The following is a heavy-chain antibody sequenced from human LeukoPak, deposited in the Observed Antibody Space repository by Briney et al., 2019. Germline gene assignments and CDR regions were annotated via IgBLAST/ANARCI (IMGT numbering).Heavy chain of an antibody. CDR2: ITPYNGNT. Sequence: ASVTVSCKASGYTFTSYGISWVRQAPGQGLEWMGWITPYNGNTNYAQNLQGRVTMTTDTSTTTAYMELRSLRSDDTAVYYCARMWIQLWYGYFDYWGQGTLVTVSS. CDR3: ARMWIQLWYGYFDY. CDR1: GYTFTSYG. V-gene: IGHV1-18*01. D-gene: IGHD5-18*01. J-gene: IGHJ4*02.